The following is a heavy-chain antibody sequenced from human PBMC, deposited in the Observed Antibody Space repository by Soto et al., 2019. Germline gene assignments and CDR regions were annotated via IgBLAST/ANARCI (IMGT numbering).Heavy chain of an antibody. Sequence: LSLTCTVAGGSISSYYWSRIRQPPGKGLEWIGYIYYSGSTNYNPSLKSRVTISVDTSKNQFSLKLSSVTAADTAVYYCARSRLLWFGELNGSPNYYYGMDVWGQGTTVTVSS. CDR2: IYYSGST. D-gene: IGHD3-10*01. CDR1: GGSISSYY. J-gene: IGHJ6*02. V-gene: IGHV4-59*01. CDR3: ARSRLLWFGELNGSPNYYYGMDV.